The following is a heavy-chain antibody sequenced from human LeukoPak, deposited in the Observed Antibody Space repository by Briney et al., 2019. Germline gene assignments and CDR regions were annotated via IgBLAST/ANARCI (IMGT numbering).Heavy chain of an antibody. CDR2: VHLDGRT. CDR3: AREGGFYRPLDY. V-gene: IGHV4-34*10. J-gene: IGHJ4*02. Sequence: PGGSLRLSCAASGFTVSDNYMSWVRQPPGKGLEWIGEVHLDGRTNFNPSLKSRLTMSVDLSENHVSLKLTSVTAADTAVYYCAREGGFYRPLDYSGQGTLVTVSS. CDR1: GFTVSDNY. D-gene: IGHD6-25*01.